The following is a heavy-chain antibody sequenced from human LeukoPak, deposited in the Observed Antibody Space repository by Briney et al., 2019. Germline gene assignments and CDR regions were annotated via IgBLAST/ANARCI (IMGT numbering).Heavy chain of an antibody. CDR1: GFTLSNYG. D-gene: IGHD7-27*01. CDR2: IWYDGTNK. Sequence: GRSLRLSCAVSGFTLSNYGMHWVRQAPGKGLEWVAVIWYDGTNKYYADSVRGRFTISRDSSKNTLYLQMNSLRAEDTAVYYCAKSGRNWAYLEYWGQGTLVTVSS. V-gene: IGHV3-33*06. CDR3: AKSGRNWAYLEY. J-gene: IGHJ4*02.